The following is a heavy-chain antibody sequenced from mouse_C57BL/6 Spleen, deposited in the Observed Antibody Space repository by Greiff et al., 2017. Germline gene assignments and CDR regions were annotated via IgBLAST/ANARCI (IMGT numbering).Heavy chain of an antibody. D-gene: IGHD2-3*01. Sequence: VQLQQSGAELVKPGASVKLSCTASGFNIKDSYMHWVKQRPEQGLEWIGRIDPADGDTKYAPKFQGKATITADTPSNTAYLQLSSLTSEDAAVYYCAAIDGCYWYFDVWGKGTTVTVSS. CDR1: GFNIKDSY. CDR3: AAIDGCYWYFDV. CDR2: IDPADGDT. J-gene: IGHJ1*03. V-gene: IGHV14-2*01.